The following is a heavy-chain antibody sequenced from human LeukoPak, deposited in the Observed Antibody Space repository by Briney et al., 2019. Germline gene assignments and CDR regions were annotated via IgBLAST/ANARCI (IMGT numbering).Heavy chain of an antibody. J-gene: IGHJ3*02. V-gene: IGHV4-38-2*01. Sequence: SETLSLTCAVSGYSISSGYYWGWIQQPPGKGLEWIGSIYHSGSTYYNPSLKSRVTISVDTSKNQSSLKLSSVTAADTAVYYCASPANAFDIWGQGTMVTVSS. CDR1: GYSISSGYY. CDR2: IYHSGST. CDR3: ASPANAFDI.